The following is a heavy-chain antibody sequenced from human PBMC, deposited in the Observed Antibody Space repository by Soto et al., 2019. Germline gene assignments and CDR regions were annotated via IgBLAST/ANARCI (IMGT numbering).Heavy chain of an antibody. CDR2: INPNSGDA. V-gene: IGHV1-2*06. CDR1: GYTFSDYY. CDR3: ARESGGATATLDYYYFYMDV. Sequence: QVQLVQSGAEVKKPGASVTVSCKASGYTFSDYYLHWVRQAPGQGPEWMGRINPNSGDAKFAQKFQDRVTMTSDTSVKTAFMELNWLKSDDTAVYYCARESGGATATLDYYYFYMDVWGKGTKVTVSS. D-gene: IGHD5-12*01. J-gene: IGHJ6*03.